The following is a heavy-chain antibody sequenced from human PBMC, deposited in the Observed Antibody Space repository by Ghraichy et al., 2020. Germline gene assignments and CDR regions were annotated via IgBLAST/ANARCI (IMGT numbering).Heavy chain of an antibody. D-gene: IGHD7-27*01. CDR2: IQYDGTNK. CDR1: GFTFSNYG. V-gene: IGHV3-30*02. J-gene: IGHJ4*02. Sequence: SCAASGFTFSNYGMHWVRQAPGRGLEWVAFIQYDGTNKYYADSVKGRFTISRDNSKNTLYLQMNSLRTEDTAVYYCAKDTVGIGVDYWGQGTLVTVSS. CDR3: AKDTVGIGVDY.